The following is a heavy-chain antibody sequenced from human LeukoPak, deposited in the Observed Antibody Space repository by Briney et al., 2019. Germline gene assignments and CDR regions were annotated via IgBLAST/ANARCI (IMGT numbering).Heavy chain of an antibody. CDR3: ARLSLGATRTRTNWFDP. CDR2: IYPGDSDT. J-gene: IGHJ5*02. D-gene: IGHD1-26*01. Sequence: GESLKISCKGFGYSFTSYWIAWVRQVPGKGLEWMGIIYPGDSDTTYSPSLEGQVTISADKSISTAYLQWSSLKASDTAMYYCARLSLGATRTRTNWFDPWGQGTLVTVSS. V-gene: IGHV5-51*01. CDR1: GYSFTSYW.